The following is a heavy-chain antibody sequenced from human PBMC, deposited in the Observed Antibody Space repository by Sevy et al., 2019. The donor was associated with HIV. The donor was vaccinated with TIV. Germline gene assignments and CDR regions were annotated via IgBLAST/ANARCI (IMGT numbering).Heavy chain of an antibody. J-gene: IGHJ4*02. D-gene: IGHD1-26*01. CDR2: ITGSSNYI. V-gene: IGHV3-21*01. CDR1: GFTFSNYN. CDR3: ARDFPVGTTSTFDY. Sequence: GGSLRLSCAASGFTFSNYNMNWVRQAPGKGLEWVSSITGSSNYIYYADSLKGRCTASRDNAKNSLYLQMNSLRAEDTAVYYCARDFPVGTTSTFDYWGQGTLVTVSS.